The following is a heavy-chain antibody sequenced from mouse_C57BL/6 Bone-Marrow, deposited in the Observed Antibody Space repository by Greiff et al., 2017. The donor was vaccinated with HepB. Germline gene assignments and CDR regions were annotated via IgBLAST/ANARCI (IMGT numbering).Heavy chain of an antibody. D-gene: IGHD1-1*01. J-gene: IGHJ3*01. V-gene: IGHV2-5*01. CDR1: GFSLTSYG. CDR3: AISPYYYGSSPFAY. Sequence: VKLMESGPGLVQPSQSLSITCTVSGFSLTSYGVHWVRQSPGKGLEWLGVIWRGGSTDYNAAFMSRLSITKDNSKSHVFFKMNSLQADDTAIYYCAISPYYYGSSPFAYWGQGTLVTVSA. CDR2: IWRGGST.